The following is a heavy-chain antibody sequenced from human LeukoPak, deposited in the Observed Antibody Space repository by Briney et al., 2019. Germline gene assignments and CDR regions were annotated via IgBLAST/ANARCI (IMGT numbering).Heavy chain of an antibody. CDR1: GYTFTAYY. CDR3: ASKGDGYCSSSHCQGAFDF. Sequence: VASVKVSCKPSGYTFTAYYMHLVRQAPGQGLEWMGWINPNSGDTKYAQNFQDRVTMTWDTSVSTAYMELSSLTSDDTAVYYCASKGDGYCSSSHCQGAFDFWGQGSMVTVSS. D-gene: IGHD2-2*01. CDR2: INPNSGDT. J-gene: IGHJ3*01. V-gene: IGHV1-2*02.